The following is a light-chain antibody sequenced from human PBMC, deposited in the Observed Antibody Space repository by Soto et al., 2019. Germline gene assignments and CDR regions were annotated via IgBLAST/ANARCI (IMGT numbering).Light chain of an antibody. CDR2: WAS. CDR1: QSVSYSSNNKNY. CDR3: QQYYSTPLT. J-gene: IGKJ4*01. Sequence: DIVMTQSPDSLAVSLGERATINCKSSQSVSYSSNNKNYLAWYQQKPGQPPKLLIYWASTRESGVPDRFSGSGSGTDFTLTISRLQAEDVAVYYCQQYYSTPLTFGGGTKVDIK. V-gene: IGKV4-1*01.